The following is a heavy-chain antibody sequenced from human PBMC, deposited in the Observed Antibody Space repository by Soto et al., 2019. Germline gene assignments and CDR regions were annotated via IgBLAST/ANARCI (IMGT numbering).Heavy chain of an antibody. CDR2: IYYIGTS. V-gene: IGHV4-31*03. Sequence: QVQLQESGPGLVKPSQTLSLTCTVSGASISSGGYYWGWIRQHPGKGLEWIGFIYYIGTSYYNPSLESRITLSVDTSKNHFALNLTSVTAADTAVYYCARVLRDVLSDRYYWYVELWGRCTLVTVSS. J-gene: IGHJ2*01. CDR1: GASISSGGYY. D-gene: IGHD3-16*02. CDR3: ARVLRDVLSDRYYWYVEL.